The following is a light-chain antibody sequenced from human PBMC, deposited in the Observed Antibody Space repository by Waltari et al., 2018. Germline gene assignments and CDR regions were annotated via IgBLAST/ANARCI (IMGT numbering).Light chain of an antibody. CDR2: LERSGSY. V-gene: IGLV4-60*03. J-gene: IGLJ2*01. CDR1: SGHSTYI. Sequence: QPVLTQSSSASASLGSSVTLTCTLSSGHSTYIIGWHPQKPGKAPRFLMKLERSGSYNMGSGVPARFSGSSSGADRYLTISNLQSEDEAAYYCETWDSNSWIFGGGTKLTVL. CDR3: ETWDSNSWI.